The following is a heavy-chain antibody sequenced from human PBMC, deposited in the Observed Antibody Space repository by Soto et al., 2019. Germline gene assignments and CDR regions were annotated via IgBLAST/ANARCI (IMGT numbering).Heavy chain of an antibody. CDR1: GGTFSSYA. Sequence: SVKVSCKASGGTFSSYAISWVRQAPGQGLEWMGGIIPTFGTANYAQKFQGRVTITADESTSTAYMELSSLRSEDTAVYYCARDEVEIVRLYDNQANYYYYYGMDVWGQGTTVTVSS. J-gene: IGHJ6*02. CDR2: IIPTFGTA. V-gene: IGHV1-69*13. D-gene: IGHD3-16*01. CDR3: ARDEVEIVRLYDNQANYYYYYGMDV.